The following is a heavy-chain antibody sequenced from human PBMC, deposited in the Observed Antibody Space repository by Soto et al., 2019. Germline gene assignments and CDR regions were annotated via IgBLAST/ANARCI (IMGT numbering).Heavy chain of an antibody. V-gene: IGHV1-3*01. CDR3: ARAYDFWSGSSSNWFDP. CDR1: GYTFISNG. CDR2: INAGNGNT. Sequence: GASVKVSCKASGYTFISNGISWVRQAPGQRLEWMGWINAGNGNTKYSQKFQGRVTITRDTSASTAYMELSSLRSEDTAVYYCARAYDFWSGSSSNWFDPWGQGTLVTVSS. D-gene: IGHD3-3*01. J-gene: IGHJ5*02.